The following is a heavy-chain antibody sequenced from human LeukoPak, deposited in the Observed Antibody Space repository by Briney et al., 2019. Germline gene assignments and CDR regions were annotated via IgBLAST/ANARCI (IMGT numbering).Heavy chain of an antibody. CDR2: INSDGSST. V-gene: IGHV3-74*01. J-gene: IGHJ4*02. CDR3: AKDLSCSGGSCTDY. CDR1: GFTFSNYW. D-gene: IGHD2-15*01. Sequence: GGSLRLSCVASGFTFSNYWMHWVRQAPGKGLVWVSYINSDGSSTSYANSVKGRFTISRDNAKNTLYLQMNSLRAEDTAVYYCAKDLSCSGGSCTDYWGQGTLVTVSS.